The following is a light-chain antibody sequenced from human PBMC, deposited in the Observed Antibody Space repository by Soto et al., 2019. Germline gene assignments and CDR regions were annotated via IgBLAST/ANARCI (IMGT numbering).Light chain of an antibody. CDR3: LQDYGDSWT. Sequence: AIQMTQSPSSLSASEGDRVTITCRASQDIRKDLAWYQQKPGKAPQILIYGASTLQTGVASRFSGSGSATDFTLTISSLQPEDFASYYCLQDYGDSWTFGQGTKVDIK. J-gene: IGKJ1*01. CDR1: QDIRKD. V-gene: IGKV1-6*01. CDR2: GAS.